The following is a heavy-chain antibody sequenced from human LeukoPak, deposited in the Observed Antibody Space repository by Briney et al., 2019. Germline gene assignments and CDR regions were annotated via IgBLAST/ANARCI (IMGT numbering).Heavy chain of an antibody. CDR3: ARTATIFGVVIGP. V-gene: IGHV5-51*01. J-gene: IGHJ5*02. CDR2: IYPNDSDT. CDR1: GYSFTSYW. D-gene: IGHD3-3*01. Sequence: GESLKISCKGSGYSFTSYWIGWVRQMPGKGLEWMGIIYPNDSDTRYSPSFQGQVTISADKSISTAYLQWSSLKASDTARYYCARTATIFGVVIGPWGQGTLVTVSS.